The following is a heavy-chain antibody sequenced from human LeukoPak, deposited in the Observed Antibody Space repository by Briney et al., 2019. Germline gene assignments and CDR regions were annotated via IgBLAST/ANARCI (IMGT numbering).Heavy chain of an antibody. Sequence: GGSLRLSCTASGFIFRDHAMSWFRQAPGKGLEWVGFIRTKTYSQTTEYAASVKGRFTISRDDSTSIAHLQMNSLKTEDTAVYYCSRNSGTLTGWPFDIWGQRTMVTVSS. V-gene: IGHV3-49*03. CDR3: SRNSGTLTGWPFDI. CDR2: IRTKTYSQTT. D-gene: IGHD5-12*01. CDR1: GFIFRDHA. J-gene: IGHJ3*02.